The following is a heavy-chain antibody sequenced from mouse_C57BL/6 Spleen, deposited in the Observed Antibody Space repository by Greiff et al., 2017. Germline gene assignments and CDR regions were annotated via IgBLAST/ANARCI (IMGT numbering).Heavy chain of an antibody. CDR3: ARGTIVTTYYFDY. V-gene: IGHV1-82*01. D-gene: IGHD2-5*01. J-gene: IGHJ2*01. Sequence: QVQLKESGPELVKPGASVKISCKASGYAFSSSWMNWVKQRPGKGLEWIGRIYPGDGDTNYNGKFKGKATLTADKSSSTAYMQLSSLTSEDSAVDVCARGTIVTTYYFDYWGQGTTLTVSS. CDR2: IYPGDGDT. CDR1: GYAFSSSW.